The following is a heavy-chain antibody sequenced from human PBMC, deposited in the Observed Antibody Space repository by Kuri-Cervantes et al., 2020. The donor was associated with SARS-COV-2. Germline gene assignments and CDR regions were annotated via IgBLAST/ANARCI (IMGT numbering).Heavy chain of an antibody. D-gene: IGHD2-15*01. Sequence: GGSLRLSCAASGFTFSSYWMHWVRQAPGKGLEWVAVIWYDGSNKYYADSVKGRFTISRDNSKNTLYLQMNSLRAEDTAVYYCARSSGQIFYYYGMDVWGQGTTDTVSS. J-gene: IGHJ6*02. CDR1: GFTFSSYW. CDR2: IWYDGSNK. CDR3: ARSSGQIFYYYGMDV. V-gene: IGHV3-33*08.